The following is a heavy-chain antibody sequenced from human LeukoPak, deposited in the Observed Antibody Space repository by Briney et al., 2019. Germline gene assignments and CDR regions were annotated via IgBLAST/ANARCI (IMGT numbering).Heavy chain of an antibody. J-gene: IGHJ3*02. CDR2: IYSGGST. CDR3: AREVDTNHGAFDI. Sequence: PGGSLRLSCAASGFTVSSNYMSWVRQAPGKGLEWVSVIYSGGSTYYADSVKGRFTISRDNSKNTLYLQMNSLRAEDTAVYYCAREVDTNHGAFDIWGQGTMVTVSS. V-gene: IGHV3-66*02. CDR1: GFTVSSNY. D-gene: IGHD5-18*01.